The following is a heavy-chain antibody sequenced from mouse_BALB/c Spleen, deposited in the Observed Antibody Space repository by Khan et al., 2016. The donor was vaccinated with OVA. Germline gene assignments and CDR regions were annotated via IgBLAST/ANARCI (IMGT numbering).Heavy chain of an antibody. CDR3: ANHGSISAWLTY. CDR1: GYTFTSYW. J-gene: IGHJ3*01. D-gene: IGHD2-10*02. Sequence: QIQLVQSGAELAKPGASVKMSCKASGYTFTSYWMHWVKQRPGQGLEWIGYINPSTGYTEYNQRFKDKATLTADKSSSTAYMQLSSLTYEESAVYYCANHGSISAWLTYWGQGTLVTVSA. CDR2: INPSTGYT. V-gene: IGHV1-7*01.